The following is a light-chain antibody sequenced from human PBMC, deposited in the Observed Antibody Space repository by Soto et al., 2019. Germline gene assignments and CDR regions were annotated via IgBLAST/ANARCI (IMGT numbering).Light chain of an antibody. CDR1: QGISNW. CDR3: QQSSSFPLT. J-gene: IGKJ3*01. CDR2: ATS. V-gene: IGKV1-12*01. Sequence: DIQMTQSPSSVSASVGDRVTITCRASQGISNWLAWYQQKPGKAPKLLIYATSNLQSGVPSRFSGSGSGTDFTLTISSLQSEDFAAYYCQQSSSFPLTFGPGTKVDI.